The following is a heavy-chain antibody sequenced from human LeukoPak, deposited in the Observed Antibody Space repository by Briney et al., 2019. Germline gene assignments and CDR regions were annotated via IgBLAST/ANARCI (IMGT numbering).Heavy chain of an antibody. D-gene: IGHD2-15*01. J-gene: IGHJ3*02. CDR1: GYTFTSYD. CDR3: ARTKLDIVVVVAAKIDAFDI. Sequence: ASVKVSCKASGYTFTSYDINWVRQAPGQGLEWMGWMNPNSGNTGYAQKFQGRVTMTRNTSISTAYMELSSLRSEDTAVYYCARTKLDIVVVVAAKIDAFDIWGQGTMVTVSS. CDR2: MNPNSGNT. V-gene: IGHV1-8*01.